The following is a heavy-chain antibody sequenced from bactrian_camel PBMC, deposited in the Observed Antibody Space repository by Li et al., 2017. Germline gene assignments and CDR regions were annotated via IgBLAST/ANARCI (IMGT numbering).Heavy chain of an antibody. D-gene: IGHD5*01. V-gene: IGHV3S53*01. CDR1: GYTSRSNC. J-gene: IGHJ4*01. CDR2: IGSDGTT. Sequence: HVQLVESGGGSVQAGGSLRLSCAVAGYTSRSNCLGWFRQGAGKEHEGVATIGSDGTTNYADPVKGRFTISKDNAKNTLYLHMNTLKPEDSAIYYCAASFRYGYKWLADPRPNTGWWGQGTQVTVS. CDR3: AASFRYGYKWLADPRPNTGW.